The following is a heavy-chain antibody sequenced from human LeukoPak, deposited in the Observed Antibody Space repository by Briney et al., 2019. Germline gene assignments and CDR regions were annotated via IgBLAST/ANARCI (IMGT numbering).Heavy chain of an antibody. V-gene: IGHV3-23*01. CDR2: ISGSGGST. CDR1: GFTFSSYA. Sequence: PGGSLRLSCAASGFTFSSYAMSWVRQAPGKGLEWVSAISGSGGSTYYADSVKGRFTISRDNSKNTLYLQMNSLRAEDTAVYYCARPVRGYGGAFDYWGQGTLVTVSS. D-gene: IGHD4-23*01. CDR3: ARPVRGYGGAFDY. J-gene: IGHJ4*02.